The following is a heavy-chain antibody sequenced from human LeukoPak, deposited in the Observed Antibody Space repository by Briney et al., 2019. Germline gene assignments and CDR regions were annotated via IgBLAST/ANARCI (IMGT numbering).Heavy chain of an antibody. Sequence: GGSLTLSCAASGLTFSSYAMSWVRQAPGKGLEWVSAISGSGGSTYYADSVKGRFTISRDNSKNTLYLQMNSLRAEDTAVYYCAKGMTVVTPSFDYWGQGTLVTVSS. D-gene: IGHD4-23*01. CDR1: GLTFSSYA. V-gene: IGHV3-23*01. CDR3: AKGMTVVTPSFDY. J-gene: IGHJ4*02. CDR2: ISGSGGST.